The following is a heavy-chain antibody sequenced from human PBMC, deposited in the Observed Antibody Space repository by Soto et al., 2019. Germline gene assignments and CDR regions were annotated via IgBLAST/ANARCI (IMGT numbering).Heavy chain of an antibody. J-gene: IGHJ3*02. V-gene: IGHV3-7*01. CDR1: GFTFRSSW. Sequence: GGSLRLSCEASGFTFRSSWMSWVRQAPGKGLEWVSYIRPDGSETYYVDSVRGRFTISRDNAKNSLYLQMNSLRAEDTALYYCAGDPSFRAFDIWGQGTMVTVSS. CDR2: IRPDGSET. D-gene: IGHD2-21*01. CDR3: AGDPSFRAFDI.